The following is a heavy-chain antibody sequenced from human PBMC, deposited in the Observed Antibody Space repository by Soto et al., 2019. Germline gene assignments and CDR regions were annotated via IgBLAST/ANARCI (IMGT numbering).Heavy chain of an antibody. Sequence: PGGSLRLSCAASGFTFSSYGMHWVRQAPGKGLEWVAVISYDGSNKYYADSVKGRFTVSRDNSKNTLYLQMNSLRAEDTAVYYCAKDYSGYCSSTSCYPVEASGFDYGMDVWGQGTTVTVSS. CDR3: AKDYSGYCSSTSCYPVEASGFDYGMDV. V-gene: IGHV3-30*18. D-gene: IGHD2-2*01. J-gene: IGHJ6*02. CDR2: ISYDGSNK. CDR1: GFTFSSYG.